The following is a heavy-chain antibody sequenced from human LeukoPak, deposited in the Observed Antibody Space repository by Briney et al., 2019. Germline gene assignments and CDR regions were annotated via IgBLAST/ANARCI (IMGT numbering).Heavy chain of an antibody. V-gene: IGHV3-74*01. CDR2: VDGGGRRT. CDR1: GFTFSTHW. D-gene: IGHD3-22*01. CDR3: ARGPGSSGGAYVGDY. J-gene: IGHJ4*01. Sequence: GGSLRLSCAASGFTFSTHWMHWVRQVPGRGPVWVSRVDGGGRRTSYADTVKGRFSISRDNAKSTLYLQMNGLRAEDTAVYYCARGPGSSGGAYVGDYWGHGTLVTVSS.